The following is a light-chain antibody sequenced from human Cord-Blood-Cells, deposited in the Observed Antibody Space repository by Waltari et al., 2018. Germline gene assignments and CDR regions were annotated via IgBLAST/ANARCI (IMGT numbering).Light chain of an antibody. Sequence: EIVLTQSPGTLSLSPGERASQSVSSSYLSWYQQKPGQAHRLLIYGASSRATGIPDRFSGSGSGTDFTLTISRLEPEDFAVYYCQQYGSSPPFTFGGGTKVEIK. CDR1: QSVSSSY. CDR2: GAS. J-gene: IGKJ4*01. CDR3: QQYGSSPPFT. V-gene: IGKV3-20*01.